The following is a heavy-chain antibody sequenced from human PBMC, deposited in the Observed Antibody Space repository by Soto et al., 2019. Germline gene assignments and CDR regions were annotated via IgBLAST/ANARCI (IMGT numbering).Heavy chain of an antibody. Sequence: SETLSLTCSVSGGSISSGYYYWSWIRQPPGKGLEWIGNIYYSGNTYYNPSLKSRLIISIDTSKNQFSLKVGSVTAADTAVYYCASGEKDYYYDSSGYYYYYGIDVWGQGTTVTVSS. CDR3: ASGEKDYYYDSSGYYYYYGIDV. V-gene: IGHV4-30-4*01. CDR2: IYYSGNT. J-gene: IGHJ6*02. D-gene: IGHD3-22*01. CDR1: GGSISSGYYY.